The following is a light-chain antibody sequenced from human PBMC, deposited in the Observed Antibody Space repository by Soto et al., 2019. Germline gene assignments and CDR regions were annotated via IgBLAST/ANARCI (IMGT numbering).Light chain of an antibody. J-gene: IGLJ2*01. CDR2: DVN. CDR1: SSDVGGYNY. Sequence: QSVLTRPRSVSGSPGQSVTISCTGTSSDVGGYNYVSWYQQHPGKAPKLMIYDVNKWPSGVPDRFSGSKSGNTASLTISGLQAEDEADYYCCSYAGSYTVVFGGGTQLTVL. V-gene: IGLV2-11*01. CDR3: CSYAGSYTVV.